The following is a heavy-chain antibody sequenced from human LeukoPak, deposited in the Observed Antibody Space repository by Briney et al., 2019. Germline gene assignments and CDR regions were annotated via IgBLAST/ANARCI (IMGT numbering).Heavy chain of an antibody. CDR2: IYTGGGT. CDR3: TRSGYRHPYHFES. J-gene: IGHJ4*02. D-gene: IGHD3-22*01. V-gene: IGHV3-53*01. Sequence: GGSLRLSCAVSGFSVRTNFMSWVWQAPGKGLEWVSVIYTGGGTDHADSVKGRFTISRDNSKNTLSLQMNSLRADDTAIYYCTRSGYRHPYHFESWGQGTLVIVSS. CDR1: GFSVRTNF.